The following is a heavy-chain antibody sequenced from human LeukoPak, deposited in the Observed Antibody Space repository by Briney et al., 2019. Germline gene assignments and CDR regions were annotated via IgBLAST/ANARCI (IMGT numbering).Heavy chain of an antibody. CDR3: ASKAYYDSAGYYSDGFDI. CDR1: GFTVSSNY. Sequence: GGSLRLSCAGSGFTVSSNYMSWVRQAPGKGLEWVSVIYSGGSTYYADSVKSRFTISRDNSKNTVYLQMNSLRVEDTAVYYCASKAYYDSAGYYSDGFDIWGQGTMVTVSS. V-gene: IGHV3-66*01. CDR2: IYSGGST. D-gene: IGHD3-22*01. J-gene: IGHJ3*02.